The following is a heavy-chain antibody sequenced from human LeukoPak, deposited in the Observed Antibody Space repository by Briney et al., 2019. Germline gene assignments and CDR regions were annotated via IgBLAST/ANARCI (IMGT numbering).Heavy chain of an antibody. CDR2: ISAYNGNT. CDR1: GYTFTSYG. V-gene: IGHV1-18*01. CDR3: ARTHSSGWYSVGYYYMDV. J-gene: IGHJ6*03. D-gene: IGHD6-19*01. Sequence: ASVKVSCKASGYTFTSYGISWVRQAPGQGLEWMGWISAYNGNTNYAQKLQGRVTMTTDTSTSTAYMDLRSLRSDDTAVYYCARTHSSGWYSVGYYYMDVSGKGTTVTVSS.